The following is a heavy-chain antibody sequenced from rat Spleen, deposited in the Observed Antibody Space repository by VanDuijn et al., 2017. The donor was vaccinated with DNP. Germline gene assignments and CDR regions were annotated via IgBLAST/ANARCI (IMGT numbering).Heavy chain of an antibody. J-gene: IGHJ2*01. V-gene: IGHV5-7*01. CDR1: GFTFSDYY. CDR2: ISPSGSRT. CDR3: ATTFPYKDYFDY. Sequence: EVQLVESGGGLVQPGRSLKLSCAASGFTFSDYYMAWVRQAPKKGLEWVAAISPSGSRTYYRDSVKGRFTVSRDSAKSSLYLQMDSLRSEDTATYYCATTFPYKDYFDYWGQGVMVTVSS. D-gene: IGHD1-1*01.